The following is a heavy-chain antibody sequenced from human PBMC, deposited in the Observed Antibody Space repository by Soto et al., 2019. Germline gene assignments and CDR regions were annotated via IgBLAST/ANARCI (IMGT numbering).Heavy chain of an antibody. V-gene: IGHV6-1*01. D-gene: IGHD1-7*01. Sequence: SQTLSLTCAISGDSVSSKSAAWNWIRLSPSRGLEWLARTYYRSRWYNDYAVSVRSRITVNPDTSKNQFSLQLTSVTPEDAAVYYCAGTTSHQWYYMDVWGKGTTVTVSS. CDR3: AGTTSHQWYYMDV. J-gene: IGHJ6*03. CDR2: TYYRSRWYN. CDR1: GDSVSSKSAA.